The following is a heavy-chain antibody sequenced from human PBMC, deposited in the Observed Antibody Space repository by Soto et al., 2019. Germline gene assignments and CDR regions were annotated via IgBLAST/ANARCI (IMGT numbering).Heavy chain of an antibody. J-gene: IGHJ5*02. D-gene: IGHD6-13*01. V-gene: IGHV4-31*03. CDR1: GGSISGGGYY. Sequence: SETLSLTCTVSGGSISGGGYYWNWIRHHPGKGLEWIGYIYDSGSTYYNPSLKSRLTISVDTSKNQFSLKLTSVTAADTAVYYCARDTLIATTGIAWFDPWGQGTLVPVSS. CDR3: ARDTLIATTGIAWFDP. CDR2: IYDSGST.